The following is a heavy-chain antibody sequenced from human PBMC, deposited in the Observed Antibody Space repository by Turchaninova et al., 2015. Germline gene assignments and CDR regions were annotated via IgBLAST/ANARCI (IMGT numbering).Heavy chain of an antibody. CDR1: GGTLSMDV. V-gene: IGHV1-69*01. D-gene: IGHD6-6*01. CDR2: IIPTFGTT. Sequence: QVQRVPSGAEVQSRRDAVKVSWTAPGGTLSMDVTNGGGKAPGQGLEWMGGIIPTFGTTNYAQAFKGIVTISADESSSTAYMELSSLRSDDTAVYYCAIGFMASRGWFDPWGQGTLVLVSS. CDR3: AIGFMASRGWFDP. J-gene: IGHJ5*02.